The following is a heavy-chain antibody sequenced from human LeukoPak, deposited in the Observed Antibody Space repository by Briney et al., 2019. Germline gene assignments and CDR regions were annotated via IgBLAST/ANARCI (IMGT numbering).Heavy chain of an antibody. J-gene: IGHJ2*01. CDR2: IWYDGSNK. V-gene: IGHV3-33*01. CDR3: ARVTDYGWYFDL. Sequence: PGRSLRLSCAASGFTFSSYGMYWVRQAPGKGLEWVAVIWYDGSNKYYADSVKGRFTISRDNSKNTLYLQMNSLRAEDTAVYYCARVTDYGWYFDLWGRGTLVTVSS. D-gene: IGHD4-17*01. CDR1: GFTFSSYG.